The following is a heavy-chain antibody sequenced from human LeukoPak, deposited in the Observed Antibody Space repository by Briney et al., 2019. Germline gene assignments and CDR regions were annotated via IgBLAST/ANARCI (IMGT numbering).Heavy chain of an antibody. CDR1: GFTFSSYG. D-gene: IGHD1-14*01. Sequence: QPGGSLRLSCAASGFTFSSYGMPWVRQAPGKGLEWVAVISYDGSNKYYADSVKGRFTISRDNSKNTLYLQMNSLRAEDTAVYYRAKPHTTTGDYWGQGTLVTVSS. V-gene: IGHV3-30*18. CDR3: AKPHTTTGDY. CDR2: ISYDGSNK. J-gene: IGHJ4*02.